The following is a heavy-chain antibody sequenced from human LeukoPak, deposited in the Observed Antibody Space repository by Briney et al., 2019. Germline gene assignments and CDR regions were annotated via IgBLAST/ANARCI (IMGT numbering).Heavy chain of an antibody. V-gene: IGHV3-30*03. J-gene: IGHJ4*02. Sequence: GGSLRLSCAASGFTFSSYEMNWVRQAPGKGLEWVAVISYDGSNKYFADSVKGRFTISRDNSKNTLYLQMNTLRAEDTAVYYCARDLADYSGYWGQGTLVTVSS. D-gene: IGHD2-21*01. CDR2: ISYDGSNK. CDR1: GFTFSSYE. CDR3: ARDLADYSGY.